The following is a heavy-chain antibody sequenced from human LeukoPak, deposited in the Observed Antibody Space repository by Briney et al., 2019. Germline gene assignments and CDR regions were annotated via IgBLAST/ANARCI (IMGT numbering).Heavy chain of an antibody. J-gene: IGHJ4*02. V-gene: IGHV3-30*02. Sequence: PGGSLRLSCAASGFTFSGYGMHWVRQAPGKGLEWVAFIRNDGRNKYYAGSMKGRFTISRDNSKNTLYLQINSLRTEDTAIYYCAKDDILTGYSLDYWGQGTLVTVSS. CDR3: AKDDILTGYSLDY. D-gene: IGHD3-9*01. CDR2: IRNDGRNK. CDR1: GFTFSGYG.